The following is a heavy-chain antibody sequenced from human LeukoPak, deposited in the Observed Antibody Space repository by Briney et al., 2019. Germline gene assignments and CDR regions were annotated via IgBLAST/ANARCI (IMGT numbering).Heavy chain of an antibody. J-gene: IGHJ4*02. Sequence: GGSLRLSCAASRFTFNSYAISWVRQAPGKGLEWVSVIGGSNGITFYVGSVKGRFTISRDNSKDTLYLQTNSLRAEDTAVYYCARNENSGWGYFDYWGQGTLVTVSS. CDR1: RFTFNSYA. CDR2: IGGSNGIT. V-gene: IGHV3-23*01. D-gene: IGHD5-12*01. CDR3: ARNENSGWGYFDY.